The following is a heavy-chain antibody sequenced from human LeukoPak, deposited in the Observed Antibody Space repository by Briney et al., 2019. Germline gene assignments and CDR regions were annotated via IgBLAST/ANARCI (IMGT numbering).Heavy chain of an antibody. Sequence: GGSLRLSCAASGFTFSSYEMNWVRQAPGKGVEWVSYISSSGSTIYYADSVRGRFTISRDNAKNSLYLQMNSLRAEDTAVYYCARDLNVWGAFDIWGQGTMVTVSS. J-gene: IGHJ3*02. D-gene: IGHD7-27*01. CDR2: ISSSGSTI. V-gene: IGHV3-48*03. CDR1: GFTFSSYE. CDR3: ARDLNVWGAFDI.